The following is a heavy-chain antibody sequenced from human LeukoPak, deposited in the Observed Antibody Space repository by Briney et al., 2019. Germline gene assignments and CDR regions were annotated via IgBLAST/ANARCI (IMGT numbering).Heavy chain of an antibody. J-gene: IGHJ4*02. CDR1: GGAISGYY. D-gene: IGHD1-26*01. V-gene: IGHV4-34*01. Sequence: SETLSLTCAGYGGAISGYYWSWIRQPPGKGLEWIGEINHSGSTNYNPSLKSRVTISVDTSKNQFSLKLSSVTAADTAVYYCARGRRSAFDYWGQGTLVTVSS. CDR3: ARGRRSAFDY. CDR2: INHSGST.